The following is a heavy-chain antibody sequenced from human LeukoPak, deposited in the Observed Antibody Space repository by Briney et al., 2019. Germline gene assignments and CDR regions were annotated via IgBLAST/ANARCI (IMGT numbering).Heavy chain of an antibody. CDR3: ARDNGLVLHDY. Sequence: PGGSLRLSCAASGFTFSSYAMHWVSQAPGKGLEWVSVIWFDGTTKSYADSVEGRFTISRDNSKNTLYLQMNSLRAEDTAIYYCARDNGLVLHDYWGQGTLVTVSS. CDR2: IWFDGTTK. D-gene: IGHD2-8*01. CDR1: GFTFSSYA. V-gene: IGHV3-33*01. J-gene: IGHJ4*02.